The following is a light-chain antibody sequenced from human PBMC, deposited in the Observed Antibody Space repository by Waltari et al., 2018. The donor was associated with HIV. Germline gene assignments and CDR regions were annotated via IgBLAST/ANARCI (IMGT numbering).Light chain of an antibody. CDR2: DNN. V-gene: IGLV1-51*01. CDR3: ATWDSSLGGYI. Sequence: QSVLTQPPSVSAAPGQKVTIPCSGTASDLGRNDVSWYQQVPGTAPKVVIYDNNDRPSEIPDRFSGSKSGTSATLGITGLQTGDEAVYYCATWDSSLGGYIFGSGTKVTVL. CDR1: ASDLGRND. J-gene: IGLJ1*01.